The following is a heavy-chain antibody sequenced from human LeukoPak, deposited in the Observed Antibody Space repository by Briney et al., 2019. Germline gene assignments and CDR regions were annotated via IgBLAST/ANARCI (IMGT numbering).Heavy chain of an antibody. D-gene: IGHD6-13*01. CDR1: GYTFTGYY. V-gene: IGHV1-2*02. CDR3: ARVEVRVAAAMGPYYYYYYMDV. Sequence: ASVKVSCKASGYTFTGYYMHWVRQAPGQGLEWMGWINPNSGGTNYAQKFQGRVTMTRDTSISTAYMELSRLRSDDTAVYYCARVEVRVAAAMGPYYYYYYMDVWGKGTTVTVSS. J-gene: IGHJ6*03. CDR2: INPNSGGT.